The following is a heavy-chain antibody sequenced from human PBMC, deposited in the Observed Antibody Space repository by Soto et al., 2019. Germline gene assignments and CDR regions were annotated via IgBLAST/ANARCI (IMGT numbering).Heavy chain of an antibody. CDR2: ISYDGSNK. J-gene: IGHJ4*02. CDR1: GFTFSSYG. D-gene: IGHD3-22*01. CDR3: AKGRIVVVITALDY. V-gene: IGHV3-30*18. Sequence: GGSLRLSCVASGFTFSSYGMHWVRQAPGKGLEWVAVISYDGSNKYYADSVKGRFTISRDNSKNTLYLQMNSLRAEDTAVYYCAKGRIVVVITALDYWGQGTLVTVSS.